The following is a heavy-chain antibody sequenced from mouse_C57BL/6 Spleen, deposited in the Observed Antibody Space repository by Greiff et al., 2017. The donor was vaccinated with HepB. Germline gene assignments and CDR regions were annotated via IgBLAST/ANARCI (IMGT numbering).Heavy chain of an antibody. V-gene: IGHV5-4*01. J-gene: IGHJ4*01. D-gene: IGHD2-5*01. CDR1: GFTFSSYA. CDR2: ISDGGSYT. CDR3: TRDHDYYSNYDAMDY. Sequence: EVQLVESGGGLVKPGGSLKLSCAASGFTFSSYAMSWVRQTPEKRLEWVATISDGGSYTYYPDNVKGRFTISRDNAKNNLYLQMSHLKSEDTAMYYCTRDHDYYSNYDAMDYWGQGTSVTVSS.